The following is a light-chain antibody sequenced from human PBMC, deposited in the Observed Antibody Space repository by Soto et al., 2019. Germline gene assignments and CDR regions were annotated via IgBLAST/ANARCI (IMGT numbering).Light chain of an antibody. J-gene: IGKJ3*01. Sequence: DIVMTQSPLSLPVTPGEPASISCRSSQSLLHTNRYNYLDWYLQNPGQSPQLLIYFASNRPSGVPHSFSRTVSATDFTLNISRVAAEHVVIYYCMQALQPPSTFGPGTKVHI. CDR2: FAS. CDR3: MQALQPPST. V-gene: IGKV2-28*01. CDR1: QSLLHTNRYNY.